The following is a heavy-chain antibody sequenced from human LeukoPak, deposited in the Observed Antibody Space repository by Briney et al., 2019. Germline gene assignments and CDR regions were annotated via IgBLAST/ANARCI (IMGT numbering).Heavy chain of an antibody. J-gene: IGHJ2*01. D-gene: IGHD5-24*01. V-gene: IGHV1-69*13. CDR2: IIPIFGTA. CDR3: ARDGGDGPALYWYFDL. Sequence: ASVKVSCKASGGTFSSYAISWVRQAPGQGLEWMGGIIPIFGTANYAQKFQGRVTITADESTSTAYMELSSLRSEDTAVYYCARDGGDGPALYWYFDLWGRGTLVTVSS. CDR1: GGTFSSYA.